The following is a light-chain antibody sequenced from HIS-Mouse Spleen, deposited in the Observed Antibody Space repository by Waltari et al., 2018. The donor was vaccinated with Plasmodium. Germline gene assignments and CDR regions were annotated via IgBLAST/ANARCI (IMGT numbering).Light chain of an antibody. CDR2: AAS. CDR3: QQSHT. CDR1: QSISSY. J-gene: IGKJ2*01. Sequence: DIQMTQSPSSLSASVGARVTLTCRASQSISSYLNWYQQKPGKAPKLLIYAASSLQSGVPSRFSGSGSGTDFTLTISSLQPEDFATYYCQQSHTFGQGTKLEIK. V-gene: IGKV1-39*01.